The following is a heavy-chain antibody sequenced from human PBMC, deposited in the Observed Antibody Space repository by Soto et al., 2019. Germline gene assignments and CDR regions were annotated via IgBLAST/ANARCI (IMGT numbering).Heavy chain of an antibody. D-gene: IGHD1-26*01. CDR1: GGTFSSYA. J-gene: IGHJ5*02. CDR2: INPHGGST. V-gene: IGHV1-8*02. Sequence: ASVKFSCKASGGTFSSYAINWVRQAPGQGLEWMGVINPHGGSTAYAQKFKGRVTLTRDTSASTVYMEVSSLTSEDTAMYYCARSSGGNFGIIIEGTNWFAPWGQGTLVTVSS. CDR3: ARSSGGNFGIIIEGTNWFAP.